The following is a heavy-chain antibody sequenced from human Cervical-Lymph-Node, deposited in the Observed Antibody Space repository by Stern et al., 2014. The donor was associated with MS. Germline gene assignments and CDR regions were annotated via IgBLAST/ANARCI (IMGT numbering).Heavy chain of an antibody. CDR2: VYYSGAT. D-gene: IGHD2-8*02. CDR3: AKHACTGAACPFDL. Sequence: QVQLQESGPGLVKPSETLSLTCAVSGDSISSYTHYWAWIRQPPGKGLEWIGSVYYSGATYYNPPLKTPVTIPVNTSKNPFPLGLNPVPAADTAVYYCAKHACTGAACPFDLWGQGTLVTVSS. V-gene: IGHV4-39*01. J-gene: IGHJ4*02. CDR1: GDSISSYTHY.